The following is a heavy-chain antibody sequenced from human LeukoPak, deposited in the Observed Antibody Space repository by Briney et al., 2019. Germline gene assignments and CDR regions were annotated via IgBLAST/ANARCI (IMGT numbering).Heavy chain of an antibody. CDR2: ISSSSSYI. Sequence: GGSLRLSCAASGCTFSSYSMNWVRQAPGKGLEWVSSISSSSSYIYYADSVKGRFTISRDNSKNTLDLQMNSLRAEDTAVYYCAKDEKKWDILQGYYFDYWGQGTLVTVSS. V-gene: IGHV3-21*01. D-gene: IGHD1-26*01. CDR3: AKDEKKWDILQGYYFDY. J-gene: IGHJ4*02. CDR1: GCTFSSYS.